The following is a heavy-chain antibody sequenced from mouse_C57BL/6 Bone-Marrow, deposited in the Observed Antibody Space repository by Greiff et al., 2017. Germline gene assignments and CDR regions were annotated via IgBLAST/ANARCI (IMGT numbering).Heavy chain of an antibody. CDR1: GFTFSDYY. Sequence: DVMLVESGGGLVQPGGSLKLSCAASGFTFSDYYMYWVRQTPAKRLEWVAYISNGGGSTYYPDTVKGRFTISRDNAKNTLYLQMGCLKSEVTAIYYCARRGYDGYYGYFDVWGTGTTVTVSS. CDR2: ISNGGGST. J-gene: IGHJ1*03. D-gene: IGHD2-3*01. V-gene: IGHV5-12*01. CDR3: ARRGYDGYYGYFDV.